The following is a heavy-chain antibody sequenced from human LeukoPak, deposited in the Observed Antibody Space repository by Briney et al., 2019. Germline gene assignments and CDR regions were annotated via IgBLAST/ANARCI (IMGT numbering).Heavy chain of an antibody. V-gene: IGHV6-1*01. J-gene: IGHJ3*02. CDR3: ARDDDRKNWNHAGRAFDI. Sequence: SQTLSVTCAISGDSVSSNSAAWNWIRQSPSRGLEWLGRTYYRSKWYNDYAVSVKSRITINPDTSKNQFSLQLNSVTPEDTAVYYCARDDDRKNWNHAGRAFDIWGQGTMVTVSS. CDR1: GDSVSSNSAA. CDR2: TYYRSKWYN. D-gene: IGHD1-14*01.